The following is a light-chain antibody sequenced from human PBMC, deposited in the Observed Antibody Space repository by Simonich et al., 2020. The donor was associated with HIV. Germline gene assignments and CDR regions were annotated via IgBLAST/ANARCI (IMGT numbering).Light chain of an antibody. Sequence: EIVLTQSPGTLSLSPGERATLSCRASQSVTDNYLAWYQPKPGQAPRLLIYGAASRATGIPDRFSGSGSGTDFTLTISRLAPEDFAVYFCQQYGSSPFTFGPGTKVDI. CDR2: GAA. J-gene: IGKJ3*01. CDR1: QSVTDNY. V-gene: IGKV3-20*01. CDR3: QQYGSSPFT.